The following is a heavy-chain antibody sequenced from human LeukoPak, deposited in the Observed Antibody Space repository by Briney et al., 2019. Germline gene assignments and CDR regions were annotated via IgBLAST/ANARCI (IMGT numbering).Heavy chain of an antibody. J-gene: IGHJ6*02. Sequence: PGGSLRLSCAASGFTFSDYYMSWIRQAPGKGLEWVGRVKSKTNGGTTEYAAPVKDRFTISRDDSKNTLYLQMNSLKAEDTGVYYCTSPQGRPVGMDVWGQGTTVTVSS. CDR1: GFTFSDYY. CDR2: VKSKTNGGTT. CDR3: TSPQGRPVGMDV. V-gene: IGHV3-15*01.